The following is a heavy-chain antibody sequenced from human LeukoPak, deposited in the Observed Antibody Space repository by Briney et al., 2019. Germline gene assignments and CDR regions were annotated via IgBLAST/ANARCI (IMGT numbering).Heavy chain of an antibody. CDR2: ISSSSSYI. Sequence: GGSLRLSCAASGFTFSSYSMNWVRQAQGKGLEWVSSISSSSSYIYYADSVKGRFTIPRDNANNSLYLKMNSLRGEDTAVYYCARSHSSGPHDYWGQGSLVTVCS. V-gene: IGHV3-21*01. J-gene: IGHJ4*02. CDR1: GFTFSSYS. CDR3: ARSHSSGPHDY. D-gene: IGHD3-22*01.